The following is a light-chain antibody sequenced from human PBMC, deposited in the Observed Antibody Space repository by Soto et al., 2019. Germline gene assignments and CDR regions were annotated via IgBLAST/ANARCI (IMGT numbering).Light chain of an antibody. CDR3: SSYGSGNARL. CDR1: SRDVGAYEH. J-gene: IGLJ1*01. Sequence: QSPLTQPASVSGSPGKSFTISCTGASRDVGAYEHVSWYQQHPGRAPKVILYDVNNRPSGVSNRFSCSKSGNTASLTISGLQAEEEADYYCSSYGSGNARLFGTGTKVTVL. CDR2: DVN. V-gene: IGLV2-14*03.